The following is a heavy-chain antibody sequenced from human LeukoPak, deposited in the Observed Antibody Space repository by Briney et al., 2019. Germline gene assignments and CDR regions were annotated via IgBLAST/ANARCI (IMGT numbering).Heavy chain of an antibody. CDR1: GYSFTSYA. CDR2: INAGNGNT. CDR3: ARVDEDGFDY. J-gene: IGHJ4*02. Sequence: GASVKVSCTASGYSFTSYAMHWVRQAPGQRLEWMGWINAGNGNTNYAQKLQGRVTMTTDTSTSTAYMELRSLRSDDTAVYDCARVDEDGFDYWGQGTLVTVSS. V-gene: IGHV1-3*01.